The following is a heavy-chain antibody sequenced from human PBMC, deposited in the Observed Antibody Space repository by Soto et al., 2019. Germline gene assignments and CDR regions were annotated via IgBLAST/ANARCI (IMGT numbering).Heavy chain of an antibody. D-gene: IGHD3-3*01. Sequence: TLSLTCTVSGDSISGAAYYWGWIRQLPGKGLEWIGYIYYNGNPYYNPSLQSRVTMSLDTSKNHFSLKLSPVTAADTAVYYCARETGYYGGYNWFDPWGQGTLVTVSS. CDR3: ARETGYYGGYNWFDP. V-gene: IGHV4-31*03. CDR1: GDSISGAAYY. CDR2: IYYNGNP. J-gene: IGHJ5*02.